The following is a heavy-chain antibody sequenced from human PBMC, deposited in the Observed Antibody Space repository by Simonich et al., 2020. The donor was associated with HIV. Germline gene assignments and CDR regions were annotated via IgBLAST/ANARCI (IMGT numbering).Heavy chain of an antibody. CDR1: GGSISSYY. J-gene: IGHJ4*02. V-gene: IGHV4-59*08. D-gene: IGHD3-3*01. CDR2: IYYSGST. Sequence: QVQLQESGPGLVKPSETLSLTCTVSGGSISSYYWSWIRQPPGKGLEWIGYIYYSGSTNYNPSLKSRVTRSLDTSKNQFSLKLSSVTAADTAVYYCARNNFWSGWLFDYWGQGTLVTVSS. CDR3: ARNNFWSGWLFDY.